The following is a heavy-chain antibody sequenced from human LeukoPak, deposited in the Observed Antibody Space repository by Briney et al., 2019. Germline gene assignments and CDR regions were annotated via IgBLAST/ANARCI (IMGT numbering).Heavy chain of an antibody. CDR2: VYADADRDS. D-gene: IGHD3-22*01. J-gene: IGHJ4*02. Sequence: SETLSLTCTVPGASISDYWWSWIRQPDGKGLEWIGRVYADADRDSNYNPSLRSRVTVSVDTSTNQFSLKLISVTAADTAVYYCARGASYDSSGYYLDYWGQGTLVTVSS. V-gene: IGHV4-4*07. CDR1: GASISDYW. CDR3: ARGASYDSSGYYLDY.